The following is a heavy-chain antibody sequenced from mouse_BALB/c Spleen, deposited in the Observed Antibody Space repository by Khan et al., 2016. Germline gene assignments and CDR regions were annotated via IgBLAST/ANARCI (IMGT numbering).Heavy chain of an antibody. Sequence: QLEESGPGLVKPSQSLSLTCTVTGYSITSDYAWNWIRQFPGNKLEWMGYISYSGSTSYNPSLKSRISITRDTSKNQFFLQLNSVTTEDTATYYCARCKEYGNYGLFDYWGHGTTLTGSS. CDR3: ARCKEYGNYGLFDY. CDR1: GYSITSDYA. V-gene: IGHV3-2*02. CDR2: ISYSGST. J-gene: IGHJ2*01. D-gene: IGHD2-10*02.